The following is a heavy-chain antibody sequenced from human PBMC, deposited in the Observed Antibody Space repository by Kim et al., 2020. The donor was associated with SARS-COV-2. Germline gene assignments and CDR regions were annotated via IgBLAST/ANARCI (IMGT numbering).Heavy chain of an antibody. V-gene: IGHV3-21*01. CDR2: ISGSSSHI. J-gene: IGHJ6*02. D-gene: IGHD3-9*01. CDR3: ASRSPPARYNGMDV. Sequence: GGSLRLSCAASGFTFSTYDMNWVRQAPGKGLEWVSSISGSSSHIYYADSVKGRFTVSRDNAKTSLYLQMNSLRAEDTAVYYCASRSPPARYNGMDVWGQATTVTVS. CDR1: GFTFSTYD.